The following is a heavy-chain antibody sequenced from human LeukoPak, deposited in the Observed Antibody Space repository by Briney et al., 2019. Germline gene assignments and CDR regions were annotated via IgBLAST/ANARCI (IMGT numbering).Heavy chain of an antibody. V-gene: IGHV4-4*07. CDR1: GGSISSYY. CDR2: IYTSGST. Sequence: SETLSLTCTVSGGSISSYYWSWIRHPAGKRLECIGRIYTSGSTNYNPSLKSRVTMSVDTSKNQFSLKLSSVTAADTAVYYCARGGQYGSGSYYTYYYYGMDVWGQGTTVTVSS. CDR3: ARGGQYGSGSYYTYYYYGMDV. D-gene: IGHD3-10*01. J-gene: IGHJ6*02.